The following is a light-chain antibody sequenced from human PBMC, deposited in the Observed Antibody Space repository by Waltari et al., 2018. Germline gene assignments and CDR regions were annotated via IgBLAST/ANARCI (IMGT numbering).Light chain of an antibody. J-gene: IGLJ3*02. Sequence: QSVLTQPPSASGTPGQRVTISCSGSRSNIGSNYVYWYQQVPGTAPKLLIYRNKQRPSGVPDRFSGSKSGTSASLAISGLRSEDEVDYYWAAWDDSLSGRVFGGGTKVTVL. CDR2: RNK. CDR3: AAWDDSLSGRV. V-gene: IGLV1-47*01. CDR1: RSNIGSNY.